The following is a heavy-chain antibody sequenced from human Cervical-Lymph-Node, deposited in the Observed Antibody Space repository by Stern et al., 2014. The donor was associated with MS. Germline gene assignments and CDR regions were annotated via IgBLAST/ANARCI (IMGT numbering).Heavy chain of an antibody. CDR2: IIPVFGTA. CDR3: ARSGTYSSSYDY. Sequence: QVQLVQSGAEVKKPGSSVKVSCKASGSTFSSYAIRWVRQAPGKGLEWMGGIIPVFGTANDAQKFQGRVTITADESTSTAYMELSSMRSEDTAVYYCARSGTYSSSYDYWGQGTLVTVSS. CDR1: GSTFSSYA. V-gene: IGHV1-69*01. D-gene: IGHD6-13*01. J-gene: IGHJ4*02.